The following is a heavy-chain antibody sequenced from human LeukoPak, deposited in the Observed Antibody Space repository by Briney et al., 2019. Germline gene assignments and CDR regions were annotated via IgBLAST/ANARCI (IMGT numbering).Heavy chain of an antibody. CDR1: GGSISSSSYY. D-gene: IGHD2-15*01. CDR3: ARRPCSGGSCPLDYYYYYYGMDV. Sequence: SETLSLTCTVSGGSISSSSYYWGWLRQPPGKGLEWFGSIYYSVSTYYNPSLKSRVTISVDTSKNQFSLKLRIVVAADTAVYYCARRPCSGGSCPLDYYYYYYGMDVWGQGTTVTVSS. V-gene: IGHV4-39*01. CDR2: IYYSVST. J-gene: IGHJ6*02.